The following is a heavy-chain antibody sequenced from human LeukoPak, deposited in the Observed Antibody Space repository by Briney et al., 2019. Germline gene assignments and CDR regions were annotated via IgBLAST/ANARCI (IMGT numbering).Heavy chain of an antibody. CDR2: IYYSGST. CDR1: GGSISSYY. Sequence: PSETLSLTCTVSGGSISSYYWSWIRQPPGKGLEWIGYIYYSGSTNYNPSLKSRVTISVDTSKNQFSLKLSSVTAADTAVYYCARDPDTLGIRSYWYFDLWGRGTLVTVSS. D-gene: IGHD7-27*01. V-gene: IGHV4-59*01. J-gene: IGHJ2*01. CDR3: ARDPDTLGIRSYWYFDL.